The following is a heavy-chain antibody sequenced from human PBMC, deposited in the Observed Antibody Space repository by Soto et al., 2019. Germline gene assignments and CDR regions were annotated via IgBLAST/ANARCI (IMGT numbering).Heavy chain of an antibody. Sequence: QVQLQESGPGLVQPSETLSLICTVSGGSISHDYWSWVRQPAGKGLEWLGRIHSSGTTNYNPSLAGRVTMSIDTFREQFSLQLTSVTAADTAMYYCARGPCGGGSCYSDLFPETGFDSWGQGTLVTVSS. CDR3: ARGPCGGGSCYSDLFPETGFDS. CDR1: GGSISHDY. J-gene: IGHJ4*02. D-gene: IGHD2-15*01. V-gene: IGHV4-4*07. CDR2: IHSSGTT.